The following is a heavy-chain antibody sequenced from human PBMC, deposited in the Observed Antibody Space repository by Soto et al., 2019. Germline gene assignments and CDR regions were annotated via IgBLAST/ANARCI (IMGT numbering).Heavy chain of an antibody. D-gene: IGHD1-26*01. J-gene: IGHJ4*02. CDR3: ARDRGSYALDS. Sequence: QVQLVQSGAEVKKPGASVKVSCKASGYTFTSYGIGWVRQAPGQGLEWMGWISAYNGNTNYAQKLQGRVTMTTDTSPSTPYMELRSLRSDDTAVYYCARDRGSYALDSWGQGTLVTVSS. CDR2: ISAYNGNT. V-gene: IGHV1-18*01. CDR1: GYTFTSYG.